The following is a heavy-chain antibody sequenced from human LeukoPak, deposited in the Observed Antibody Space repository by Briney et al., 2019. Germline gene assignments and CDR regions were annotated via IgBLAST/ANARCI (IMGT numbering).Heavy chain of an antibody. CDR2: ISAYNCNT. CDR1: GYTFTSYG. V-gene: IGHV1-18*01. Sequence: GASVKVSRKASGYTFTSYGISWVRQAPGQGLECMGWISAYNCNTNYAQKPHGRVTMTTDTSTSTAYMELRSLRSDDTAVYYCAIMSIAEAGDFDYWGQGTLVTVSS. J-gene: IGHJ4*02. CDR3: AIMSIAEAGDFDY. D-gene: IGHD6-13*01.